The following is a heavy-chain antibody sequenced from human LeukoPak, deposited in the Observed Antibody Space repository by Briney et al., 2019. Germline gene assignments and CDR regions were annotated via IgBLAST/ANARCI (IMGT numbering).Heavy chain of an antibody. Sequence: ASVKVSCKASGCTFTDYYMHWVRQAPGQGLEWMGWINPNSGGTNYAQKFQGRVTMTRDTSISTAYMELSRLRSDDTAVYYCARGVAARVCWFDPWGQGTLVTVSS. D-gene: IGHD6-6*01. CDR3: ARGVAARVCWFDP. CDR1: GCTFTDYY. CDR2: INPNSGGT. J-gene: IGHJ5*02. V-gene: IGHV1-2*02.